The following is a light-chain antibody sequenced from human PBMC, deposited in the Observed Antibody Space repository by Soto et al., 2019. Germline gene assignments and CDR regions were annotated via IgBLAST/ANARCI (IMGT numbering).Light chain of an antibody. CDR3: QQHSNLPT. Sequence: EIVLTQSPATLSLSPGERATLSCRASQSVSSNLAWYQQKPGQAPRLLIYEASNRATGIPARFSGSGSGTDFTLTISGLEPEDFAVYYCQQHSNLPTFGGGTKVDIK. J-gene: IGKJ4*01. V-gene: IGKV3-11*01. CDR2: EAS. CDR1: QSVSSN.